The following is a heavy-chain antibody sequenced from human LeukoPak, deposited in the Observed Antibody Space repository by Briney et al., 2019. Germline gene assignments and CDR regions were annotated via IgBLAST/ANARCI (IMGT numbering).Heavy chain of an antibody. D-gene: IGHD6-13*01. CDR3: AKRGIAAAGLDY. CDR1: GFIFSSRN. Sequence: GGSLRPSCAAPGFIFSSRNMDWVRQAPGQGLEWVSGISGSGGNTYYADSVKGRFTISRDNSKNTLYLQMNSLRAEDTAVYYCAKRGIAAAGLDYWVQGTLVTVSS. J-gene: IGHJ4*02. CDR2: ISGSGGNT. V-gene: IGHV3-23*01.